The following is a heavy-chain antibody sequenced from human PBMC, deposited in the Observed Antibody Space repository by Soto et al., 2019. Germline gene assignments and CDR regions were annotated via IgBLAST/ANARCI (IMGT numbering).Heavy chain of an antibody. CDR1: GFTFSSYA. D-gene: IGHD3-9*01. J-gene: IGHJ4*02. CDR2: FSGSGGST. CDR3: AKRDVDWLSPNCDY. V-gene: IGHV3-23*01. Sequence: GGSLRLSCAASGFTFSSYAMSWVRQAPGKGLEWVSAFSGSGGSTYYADSVKGRFTISRDNSKNTLYLQMNSMRAEDTAVYYCAKRDVDWLSPNCDYWGQGTRVTVSS.